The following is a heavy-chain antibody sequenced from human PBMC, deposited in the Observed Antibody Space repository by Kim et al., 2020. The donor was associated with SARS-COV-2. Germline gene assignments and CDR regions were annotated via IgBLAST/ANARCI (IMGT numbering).Heavy chain of an antibody. CDR3: AREGVWFGESN. Sequence: SETLSLTCAVYGGPFNGYYWNWIRQPPGKGLEWIGEINQSGSTNYNSSLKSRVTISVDTSKNQFSLKLSSVTAADTAIYYCAREGVWFGESNWGRGTLVTVSS. CDR2: INQSGST. J-gene: IGHJ4*02. CDR1: GGPFNGYY. V-gene: IGHV4-34*01. D-gene: IGHD3-10*01.